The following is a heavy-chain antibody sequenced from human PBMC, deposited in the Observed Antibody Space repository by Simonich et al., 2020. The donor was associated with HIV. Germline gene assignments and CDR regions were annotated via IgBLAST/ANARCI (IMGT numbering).Heavy chain of an antibody. CDR3: ARGSVTMVRGVILTTNAFYV. CDR2: IYHSGGT. V-gene: IGHV4-38-2*01. J-gene: IGHJ3*01. CDR1: GYSINSGYY. D-gene: IGHD3-10*01. Sequence: QVQLQESDPGLVKPSETLSLTCAVSGYSINSGYYWGWLRQTPGKGLEWIGSIYHSGGTTSTASLQSRVTILLDTFNNLFSRDRNSVMAADTAVYYCARGSVTMVRGVILTTNAFYVWGQGTMVTVSS.